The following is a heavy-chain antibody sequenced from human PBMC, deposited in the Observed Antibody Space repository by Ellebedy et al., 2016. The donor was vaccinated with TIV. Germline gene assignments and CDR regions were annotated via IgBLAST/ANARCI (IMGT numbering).Heavy chain of an antibody. Sequence: SQTLSLTCAISGDSVSSKSAIWHWIRQSPSRGLEWLGRTYYRSKWYDDYAVSVRSRTTVKADTSKNQFSLRLNSVTPEDTAVYYCTRAGAGGAAGLFGSWGQGTLVTVSS. D-gene: IGHD6-13*01. CDR1: GDSVSSKSAI. CDR2: TYYRSKWYD. V-gene: IGHV6-1*01. J-gene: IGHJ4*02. CDR3: TRAGAGGAAGLFGS.